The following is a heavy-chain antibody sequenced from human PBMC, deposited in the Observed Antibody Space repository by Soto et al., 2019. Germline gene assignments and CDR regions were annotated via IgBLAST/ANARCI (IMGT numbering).Heavy chain of an antibody. D-gene: IGHD1-1*01. CDR3: ARDTTPSL. V-gene: IGHV4-59*01. J-gene: IGHJ4*02. CDR2: IYYSGST. Sequence: QVQLQESGPGLVKPSETLSLTCTVSGASISSYYWSWIRQPPGKGLEWIGYIYYSGSTNYNPSLKXXVXXSVDTSKNQFSLQLSSVTAADTAMYYCARDTTPSLWGQGTLVTVSS. CDR1: GASISSYY.